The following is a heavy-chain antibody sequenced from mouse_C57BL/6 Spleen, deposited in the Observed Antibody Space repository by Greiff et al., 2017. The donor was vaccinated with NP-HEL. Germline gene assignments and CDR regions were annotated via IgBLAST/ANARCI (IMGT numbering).Heavy chain of an antibody. D-gene: IGHD1-1*01. J-gene: IGHJ1*03. CDR3: AKYYGSSHWYFDV. CDR2: INPSSGYT. Sequence: VQLQQSGAELAKPGASVKLSCKASGYTFTSYWMHWVKQRPGQGLEWIGYINPSSGYTKYNQKFKDKATLTADKSSSTAYMQLSSLTYEDSAVYYCAKYYGSSHWYFDVWGTGTTVTVSS. V-gene: IGHV1-7*01. CDR1: GYTFTSYW.